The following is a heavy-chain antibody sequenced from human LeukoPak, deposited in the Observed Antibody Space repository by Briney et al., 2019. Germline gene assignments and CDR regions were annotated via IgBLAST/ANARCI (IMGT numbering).Heavy chain of an antibody. CDR2: INHSGST. D-gene: IGHD5-24*01. Sequence: SETLSLTCAVYGGSFSSYYWSWIRQPPGKGLEWIGEINHSGSTNYNPSLKSRVTISVDTSKNQFSLKLSSVTAADTAVYYCARDRWLQSRRGNFDYWGQGTLVTVSS. V-gene: IGHV4-34*01. CDR3: ARDRWLQSRRGNFDY. J-gene: IGHJ4*02. CDR1: GGSFSSYY.